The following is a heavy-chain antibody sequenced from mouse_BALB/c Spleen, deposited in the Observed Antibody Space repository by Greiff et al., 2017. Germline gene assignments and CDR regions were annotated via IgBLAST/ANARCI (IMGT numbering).Heavy chain of an antibody. CDR2: ISSGGST. J-gene: IGHJ4*01. V-gene: IGHV5-6-5*01. CDR3: ARGGAATGAMDY. CDR1: GFAFSSYD. Sequence: EVKLVESGGGLVKPGGSLKLSCAASGFAFSSYDMSWVRQTPEKRLEWVASISSGGSTYYPDSVKGRFTISRDNARNILYLQMSSLRSEDTAMYYCARGGAATGAMDYWGQGTSVTVSS. D-gene: IGHD1-2*01.